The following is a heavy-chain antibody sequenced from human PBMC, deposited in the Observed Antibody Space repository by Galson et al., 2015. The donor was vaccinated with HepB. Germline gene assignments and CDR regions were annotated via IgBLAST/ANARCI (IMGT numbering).Heavy chain of an antibody. Sequence: SLRLSCAVSGFTFSSFAMRWFRQAPGKGLEWVSAISGGGSGSTFYADSVKGRFTVSRDNSKNTLYLQMNSLRVEDTAVYYCGKVNFKAAGGTTFWGQGTLVTVSS. CDR3: GKVNFKAAGGTTF. CDR1: GFTFSSFA. CDR2: ISGGGSGST. D-gene: IGHD1-1*01. V-gene: IGHV3-23*01. J-gene: IGHJ4*02.